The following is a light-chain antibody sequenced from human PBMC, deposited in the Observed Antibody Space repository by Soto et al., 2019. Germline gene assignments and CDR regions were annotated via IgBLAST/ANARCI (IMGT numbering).Light chain of an antibody. Sequence: QSALTQPASVSGSPGQSITISCTGTSSDVGGYNSVSWYQHHPGKAPKLILYDVTKRPSGVPDRFSGSKSGNTASLTVSGLQAEDEAEYFCSSYTGDRHFYVFGTGTKVTVL. CDR3: SSYTGDRHFYV. J-gene: IGLJ1*01. CDR1: SSDVGGYNS. CDR2: DVT. V-gene: IGLV2-14*03.